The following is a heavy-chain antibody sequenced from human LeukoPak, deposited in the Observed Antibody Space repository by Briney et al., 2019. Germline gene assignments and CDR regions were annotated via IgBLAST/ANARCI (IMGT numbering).Heavy chain of an antibody. CDR2: INHSGST. J-gene: IGHJ6*02. D-gene: IGHD2-2*01. V-gene: IGHV4-34*01. CDR3: ARDRMEYQLLFDYYYGMDV. Sequence: PSETLSLTCAVYGGSFSGYYWSWIRQPPGKGLEWIGEINHSGSTNYNPSLKSRVTISVDTSKNQFSLKLSSVTAADTAVYYCARDRMEYQLLFDYYYGMDVWGQGTTVTVSS. CDR1: GGSFSGYY.